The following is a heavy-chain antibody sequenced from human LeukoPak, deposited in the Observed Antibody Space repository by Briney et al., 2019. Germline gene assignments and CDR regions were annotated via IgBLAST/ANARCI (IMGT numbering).Heavy chain of an antibody. CDR1: GYTFTKSY. D-gene: IGHD4-17*01. V-gene: IGHV1-46*01. Sequence: ASVKVSCKASGYTFTKSYMHWVRQSPGQGLEWMGIINPSGGSSSYAQKFQGRVTMTRDTSTSTVYMELSSLRSDDAAVYYCAREADDYGVGYGMDVWGQGTTVTVSS. J-gene: IGHJ6*02. CDR2: INPSGGSS. CDR3: AREADDYGVGYGMDV.